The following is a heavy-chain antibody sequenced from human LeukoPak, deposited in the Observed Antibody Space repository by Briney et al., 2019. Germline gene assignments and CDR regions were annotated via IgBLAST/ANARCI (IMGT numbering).Heavy chain of an antibody. J-gene: IGHJ4*02. CDR3: VVYTGGYRSQF. Sequence: PGGSLRLSCAASGFTFSSYTMSWVRQAPGKGLEWVSTITTSDGNTYYADSVKGRFTVSRDNSMNTLRLQMNSLSVEDTAVYYCVVYTGGYRSQFWGQGTLVTVSS. CDR1: GFTFSSYT. V-gene: IGHV3-23*01. D-gene: IGHD5-24*01. CDR2: ITTSDGNT.